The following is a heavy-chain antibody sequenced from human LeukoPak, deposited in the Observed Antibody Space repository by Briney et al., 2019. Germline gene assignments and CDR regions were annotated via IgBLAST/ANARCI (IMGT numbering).Heavy chain of an antibody. Sequence: GGSLRLSCAASGFXFSSDWINWVRQAPGKGLEWVANIKQDGSAKNYVDSVKGRFTVARDNAKNSLYLQMNSLRAEDTAVYYCVRDPDILTGVAFDIWGQGTMVTVSS. CDR3: VRDPDILTGVAFDI. D-gene: IGHD3-9*01. J-gene: IGHJ3*02. V-gene: IGHV3-7*05. CDR2: IKQDGSAK. CDR1: GFXFSSDW.